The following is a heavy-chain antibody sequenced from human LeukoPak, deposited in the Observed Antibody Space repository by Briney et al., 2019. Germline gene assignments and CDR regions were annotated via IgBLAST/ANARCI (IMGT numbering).Heavy chain of an antibody. Sequence: PGGSLRLSCAASGFTFSSYEMNWVRQAPGKGLEWVSYISSSGSTIYYADSVKGRFTISRDNAKNSPYLQMNSLRAEDTAVYYCARANGEYDYWGQGTLVTVSS. J-gene: IGHJ4*02. D-gene: IGHD4-17*01. V-gene: IGHV3-48*03. CDR2: ISSSGSTI. CDR1: GFTFSSYE. CDR3: ARANGEYDY.